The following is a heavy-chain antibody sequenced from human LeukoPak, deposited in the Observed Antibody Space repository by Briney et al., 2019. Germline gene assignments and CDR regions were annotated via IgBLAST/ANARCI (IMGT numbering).Heavy chain of an antibody. D-gene: IGHD2-15*01. CDR3: ARVQSCSGVNCYYFDY. CDR1: GGSISSSNW. Sequence: PSETLSLTCAVSGGSISSSNWWSWVRQPPGKGLEWIGEIYHSGSTNYNPSLKSRVTISVDKSKNQFSLKLSSVTAADTAVYYCARVQSCSGVNCYYFDYWGQGTLVTVSS. J-gene: IGHJ4*02. V-gene: IGHV4-4*02. CDR2: IYHSGST.